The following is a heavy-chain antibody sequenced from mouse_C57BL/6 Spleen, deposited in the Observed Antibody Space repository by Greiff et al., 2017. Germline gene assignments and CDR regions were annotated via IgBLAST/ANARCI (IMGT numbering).Heavy chain of an antibody. Sequence: VKLMESGAELARPGASVKMSCKASGYTFTSYTMHWVKQRPGQGLEWIGYINPSSGYTKYNQKFKDKATLTADKSSSTAYMQLSSLTSEDSAVYYCASYGYYFDYWGQGTTLTVSS. CDR3: ASYGYYFDY. J-gene: IGHJ2*01. CDR1: GYTFTSYT. CDR2: INPSSGYT. V-gene: IGHV1-4*01. D-gene: IGHD1-1*02.